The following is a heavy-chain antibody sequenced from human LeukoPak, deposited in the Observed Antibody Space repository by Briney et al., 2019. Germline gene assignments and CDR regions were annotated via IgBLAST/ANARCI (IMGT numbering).Heavy chain of an antibody. CDR1: GGSISSYY. J-gene: IGHJ5*02. V-gene: IGHV4-4*07. Sequence: SETLSLTCTVSGGSISSYYWSWIRQPAGKGLEWIGRIYTSGSTNYNPSLKSRVTMSVDTSKNQFSLKLSSVTAADTAVYYCARERINDKKNWFDPWGQGTLVTVSS. CDR3: ARERINDKKNWFDP. D-gene: IGHD3-10*01. CDR2: IYTSGST.